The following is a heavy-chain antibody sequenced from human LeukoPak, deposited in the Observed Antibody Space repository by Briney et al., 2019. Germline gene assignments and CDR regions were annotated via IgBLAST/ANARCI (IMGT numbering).Heavy chain of an antibody. CDR3: ARDGSPRGYYDFWSGYYYFGAFDI. D-gene: IGHD3-3*01. Sequence: GGSLRLSCAASGFTFSGYSMNWVRQAPGKGLEWVSSISSSSSYIYYADSVKGRFTISRDNAKNSLYLQMNSLRAEDTAVYYCARDGSPRGYYDFWSGYYYFGAFDIWGQGTMVTVSS. CDR2: ISSSSSYI. J-gene: IGHJ3*02. V-gene: IGHV3-21*01. CDR1: GFTFSGYS.